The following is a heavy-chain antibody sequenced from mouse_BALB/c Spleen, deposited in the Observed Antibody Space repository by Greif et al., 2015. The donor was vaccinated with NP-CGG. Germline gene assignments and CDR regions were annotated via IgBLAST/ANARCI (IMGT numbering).Heavy chain of an antibody. D-gene: IGHD4-1*01. CDR3: AREGTGTLYFDY. CDR1: GFSLTSYG. CDR2: IWAGGST. J-gene: IGHJ2*01. V-gene: IGHV2-9*02. Sequence: QVQLQQSGPGLVAPSQSLSITCTVSGFSLTSYGVHWVRQPPGKGLEWLGVIWAGGSTNYNSALMSRLSISKDNSKSQVFLKMNSLQTDDTAMYYCAREGTGTLYFDYWGQGTTLTVSS.